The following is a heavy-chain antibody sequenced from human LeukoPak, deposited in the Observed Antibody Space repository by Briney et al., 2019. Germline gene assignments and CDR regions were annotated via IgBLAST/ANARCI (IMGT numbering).Heavy chain of an antibody. V-gene: IGHV3-13*01. D-gene: IGHD3-22*01. Sequence: GGSLRLSCAASGFTFSSYDMHWVRQATGKGLEWVSAIGTAGDTYYPDSVKGRFTISRENAKNSLYLQMNSLRAGDTAVYYCARDPYDVGGYGAFDIWGQGTMVTVSS. CDR1: GFTFSSYD. CDR2: IGTAGDT. J-gene: IGHJ3*02. CDR3: ARDPYDVGGYGAFDI.